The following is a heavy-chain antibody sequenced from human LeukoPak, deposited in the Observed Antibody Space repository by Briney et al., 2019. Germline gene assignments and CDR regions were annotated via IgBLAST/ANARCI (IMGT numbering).Heavy chain of an antibody. D-gene: IGHD2-15*01. CDR3: AGPADDG. CDR1: GGSISSDDYY. CDR2: IYTSGST. Sequence: SETLSLTCTVSGGSISSDDYYWSWIRQPAGKGLEWIGRIYTSGSTNYNPSLKSRVTLSVDTSKNQFSLKLSSVTAADTAVYYCAGPADDGWGQGTLVTVSS. V-gene: IGHV4-61*02. J-gene: IGHJ4*02.